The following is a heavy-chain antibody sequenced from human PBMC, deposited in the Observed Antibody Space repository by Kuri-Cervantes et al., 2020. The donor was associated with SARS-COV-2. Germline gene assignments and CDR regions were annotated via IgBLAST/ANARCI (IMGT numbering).Heavy chain of an antibody. Sequence: GGSLRLSCVASGFTFSNYAIHWVRQAPGKGLEWVAVIWYDGKNEYYAGSVKSRFTISRDNSRNTVLLQMNILRAEDTAIYYCARGAANYYMDVWGTGTTVTVSS. V-gene: IGHV3-33*08. J-gene: IGHJ6*03. CDR2: IWYDGKNE. CDR1: GFTFSNYA. D-gene: IGHD3-16*01. CDR3: ARGAANYYMDV.